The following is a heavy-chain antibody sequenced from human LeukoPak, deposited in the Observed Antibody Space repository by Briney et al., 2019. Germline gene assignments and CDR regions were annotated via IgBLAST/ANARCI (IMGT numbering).Heavy chain of an antibody. J-gene: IGHJ3*02. Sequence: GGSLRLSCAASGFTFSNYAMTWVRQAPGKGLEWVSVISGSGDNTYYADSVKGRFTISRDNAKNTLYLQMNSLRAEDTAVYYCARGRVPVGTSILGAFDIWGQGTMVTVSS. CDR2: ISGSGDNT. CDR3: ARGRVPVGTSILGAFDI. D-gene: IGHD1-26*01. CDR1: GFTFSNYA. V-gene: IGHV3-23*01.